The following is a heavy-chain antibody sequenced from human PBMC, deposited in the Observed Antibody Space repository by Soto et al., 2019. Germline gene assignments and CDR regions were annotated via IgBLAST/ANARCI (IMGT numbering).Heavy chain of an antibody. CDR2: ISAYNGNT. Sequence: ASVKVSCKASGYTFTSYGISWVRQAPGQGLEWMGWISAYNGNTNYAQKLQGRVTMTTDTSTSTAYMELRSLRSDDTAVYYCARDLNTMIVVVPFDYWGQGTLVTVS. J-gene: IGHJ4*02. V-gene: IGHV1-18*01. CDR3: ARDLNTMIVVVPFDY. D-gene: IGHD3-22*01. CDR1: GYTFTSYG.